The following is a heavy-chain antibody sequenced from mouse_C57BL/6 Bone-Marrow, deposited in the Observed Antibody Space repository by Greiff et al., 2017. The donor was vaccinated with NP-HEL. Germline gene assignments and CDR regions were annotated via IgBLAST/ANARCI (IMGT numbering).Heavy chain of an antibody. J-gene: IGHJ3*01. CDR1: GYTFTSYG. D-gene: IGHD1-1*01. Sequence: VQLQQSGAELARPGASVKLSCKASGYTFTSYGISWVKQRTGQGLEWIGEIYPRSGNTYYNEKFKGKATLTADKSSSTAYMELRSLTSEDSAVYFCAREGIYYYGSSWFAYWCQGTLVTVSA. V-gene: IGHV1-81*01. CDR3: AREGIYYYGSSWFAY. CDR2: IYPRSGNT.